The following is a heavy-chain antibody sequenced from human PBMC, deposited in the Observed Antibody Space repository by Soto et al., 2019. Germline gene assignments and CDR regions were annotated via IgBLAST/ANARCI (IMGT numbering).Heavy chain of an antibody. D-gene: IGHD2-2*01. Sequence: ASVKVSCKASGYTFTSYAMHWVRQAPGQRLEWMGWINAGNGNTKYSQKFQGRVTITRDTSASTAYMELSSLRSEDTAVYYCASTSTIVVVPAATGSLYYFDYWGQGTLVTVSS. CDR2: INAGNGNT. J-gene: IGHJ4*02. V-gene: IGHV1-3*01. CDR3: ASTSTIVVVPAATGSLYYFDY. CDR1: GYTFTSYA.